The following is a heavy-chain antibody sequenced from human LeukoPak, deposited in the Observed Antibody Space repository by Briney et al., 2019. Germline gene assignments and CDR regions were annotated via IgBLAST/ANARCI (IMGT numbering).Heavy chain of an antibody. CDR2: IKQGGSEK. Sequence: GGSLRLSCVGSGFTFSTYWMSWVRQAPGKGLEWVAHIKQGGSEKYYVDSVKGRFTISRDNAKNSLFLQVNSLRAEDTAVYYCARGGKIAGYYYFYMDVWGKGTTVIVSS. CDR1: GFTFSTYW. J-gene: IGHJ6*03. CDR3: ARGGKIAGYYYFYMDV. D-gene: IGHD2/OR15-2a*01. V-gene: IGHV3-7*01.